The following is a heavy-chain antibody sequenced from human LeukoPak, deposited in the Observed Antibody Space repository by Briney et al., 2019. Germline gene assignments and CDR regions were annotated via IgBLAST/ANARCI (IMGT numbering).Heavy chain of an antibody. D-gene: IGHD1-26*01. CDR3: ATGPKWELLFVLDY. J-gene: IGHJ4*02. CDR2: FDPEDGET. Sequence: ASVKVSCKVSGYTLTELSMHWVRQAPGKGLEWMGGFDPEDGETIYAQKFQGRVTMTEDTSTDTAYMELSSLRSEDTAVYYCATGPKWELLFVLDYWGQGTLVTVSS. V-gene: IGHV1-24*01. CDR1: GYTLTELS.